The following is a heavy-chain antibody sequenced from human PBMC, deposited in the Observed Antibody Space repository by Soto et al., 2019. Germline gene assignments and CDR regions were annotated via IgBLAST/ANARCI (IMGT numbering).Heavy chain of an antibody. CDR3: ARGVGATHDAFDI. V-gene: IGHV4-59*01. CDR2: IYYSGST. J-gene: IGHJ3*02. CDR1: GGSISSYY. Sequence: SVTLALTCTVSGGSISSYYWSWIRQPPGKGLEWIGYIYYSGSTNYNPSLKSRVTISVDTSKNQFSLKLSSVTAADTAVYYCARGVGATHDAFDIWGQGTMVTVSS. D-gene: IGHD1-26*01.